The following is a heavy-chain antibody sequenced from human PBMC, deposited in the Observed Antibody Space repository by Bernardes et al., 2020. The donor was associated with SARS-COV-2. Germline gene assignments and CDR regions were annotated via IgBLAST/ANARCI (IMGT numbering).Heavy chain of an antibody. CDR3: ASNNPGIAAAGTTFDY. CDR1: GGSISSSSYY. Sequence: SETLSLTCTVSGGSISSSSYYWGWIRQPPGKGLEWIGSIYYSGSTYYNPSLKSRVTISVDTSKNQFSLKLSSVTAADTAVYYCASNNPGIAAAGTTFDYWGQGTLVTVSS. CDR2: IYYSGST. J-gene: IGHJ4*02. D-gene: IGHD6-13*01. V-gene: IGHV4-39*01.